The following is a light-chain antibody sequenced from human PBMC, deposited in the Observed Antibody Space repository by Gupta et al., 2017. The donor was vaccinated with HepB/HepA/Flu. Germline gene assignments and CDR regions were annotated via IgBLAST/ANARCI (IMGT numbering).Light chain of an antibody. V-gene: IGKV2-28*01. CDR3: RQGLQTSLT. CDR2: LGS. J-gene: IGKJ3*01. Sequence: DIVMTQSPLSLPVTPGEPASISCRSSQSLLHSNGYNYLDWYLQKPGQSPQLLIYLGSNRASGVPDRFSGSGSGTXFTLKIXRVEAEDVGVYYCRQGLQTSLTFGXGTKVDIK. CDR1: QSLLHSNGYNY.